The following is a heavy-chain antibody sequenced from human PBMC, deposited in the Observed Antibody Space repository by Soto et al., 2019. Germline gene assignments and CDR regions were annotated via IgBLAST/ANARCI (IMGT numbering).Heavy chain of an antibody. CDR3: ARYSSRYYYYYYGMDV. Sequence: PSETLSLTCAVYGGSFSGYYWSWIRQPPGKGLEWIGEINHSGSTNYNPSLKSRVTISVDTSKNQFSLKMSSVTAADTAVYYCARYSSRYYYYYYGMDVWGQGTTVTVSS. V-gene: IGHV4-34*01. J-gene: IGHJ6*02. D-gene: IGHD6-19*01. CDR1: GGSFSGYY. CDR2: INHSGST.